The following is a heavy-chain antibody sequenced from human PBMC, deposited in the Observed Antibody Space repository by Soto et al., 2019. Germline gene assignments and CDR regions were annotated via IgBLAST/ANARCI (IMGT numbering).Heavy chain of an antibody. CDR1: GYSFTNYW. Sequence: GESLKISCKGSGYSFTNYWIGWVRQMSGKGLEWMGIIYPGDSDTRYSPSFQGQVTISADKSISTAYLQMNSLRAEDTAVYYCARNMYYYDTSGYYRPFDIWGQGTMVTVSS. CDR3: ARNMYYYDTSGYYRPFDI. J-gene: IGHJ3*02. D-gene: IGHD3-22*01. CDR2: IYPGDSDT. V-gene: IGHV5-51*01.